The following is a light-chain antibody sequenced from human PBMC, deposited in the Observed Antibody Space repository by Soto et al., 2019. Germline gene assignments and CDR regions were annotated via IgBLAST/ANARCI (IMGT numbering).Light chain of an antibody. Sequence: EIVMTQSPATLSVSPGERATLSCRASQSVSSNLAWYQQKRGQAPRLLIHGSSTRATGIPARFSVSGSGTEFTLAISSLQSEDFAVYYCQQYDSWPPLTFGGGTKVEIK. CDR1: QSVSSN. V-gene: IGKV3-15*01. J-gene: IGKJ4*01. CDR2: GSS. CDR3: QQYDSWPPLT.